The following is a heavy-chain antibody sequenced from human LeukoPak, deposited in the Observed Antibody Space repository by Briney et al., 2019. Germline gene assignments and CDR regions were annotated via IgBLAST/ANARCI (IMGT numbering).Heavy chain of an antibody. J-gene: IGHJ6*02. D-gene: IGHD2-2*01. V-gene: IGHV3-33*01. CDR2: IWYDGDNE. CDR1: GFTFSSYG. Sequence: GESLKISCAASGFTFSSYGMHWVRQAPGKGLEWVALIWYDGDNEHFADSVKGRFTFSRDNSKNTLYLQMNSLRAEDTALYYCARAGYRGNYYGLDVWGQGTTVTVSS. CDR3: ARAGYRGNYYGLDV.